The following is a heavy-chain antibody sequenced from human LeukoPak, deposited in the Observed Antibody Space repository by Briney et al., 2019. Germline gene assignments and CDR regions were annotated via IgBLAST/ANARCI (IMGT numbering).Heavy chain of an antibody. J-gene: IGHJ6*03. CDR3: ARDSYGSGSYYGLTHYYYYYMDV. Sequence: ASVKVSCKASGYSFTDYYMHWVRQAPGQGLEWMGWINPNSGGTNYAQKFQGRVTMTRDTSISTAYMELSRLRSDDTAVYYCARDSYGSGSYYGLTHYYYYYMDVWGKGTTVTISS. CDR1: GYSFTDYY. V-gene: IGHV1-2*02. D-gene: IGHD3-10*01. CDR2: INPNSGGT.